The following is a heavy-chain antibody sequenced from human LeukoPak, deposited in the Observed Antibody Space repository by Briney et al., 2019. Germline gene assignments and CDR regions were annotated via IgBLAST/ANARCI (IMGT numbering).Heavy chain of an antibody. J-gene: IGHJ4*02. CDR1: CGSISSYY. CDR3: ARGSAAMIIWLDY. Sequence: SETLSLTCTVSCGSISSYYWSWIRQPPGKGLEWIGYVYNSGSTNYNPSLKSRVTISVDTSKNQFSLKLSSVTAADTAMYYCARGSAAMIIWLDYWGQGTLVTVSS. V-gene: IGHV4-59*01. D-gene: IGHD5-18*01. CDR2: VYNSGST.